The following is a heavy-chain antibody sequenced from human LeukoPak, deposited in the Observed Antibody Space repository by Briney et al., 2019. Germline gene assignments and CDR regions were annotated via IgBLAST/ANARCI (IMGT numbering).Heavy chain of an antibody. CDR2: IIPIFGIA. V-gene: IGHV1-69*04. J-gene: IGHJ5*02. CDR3: AREYSSGWYWFDP. Sequence: GSSVKVSCKASGGTSSSYAISWVRQAPGQGLEWMGRIIPIFGIANYAQKFQGRVTITADKSTSTAYMELSSLRSEDTAVYYCAREYSSGWYWFDPWGQGTPVTVSS. D-gene: IGHD6-19*01. CDR1: GGTSSSYA.